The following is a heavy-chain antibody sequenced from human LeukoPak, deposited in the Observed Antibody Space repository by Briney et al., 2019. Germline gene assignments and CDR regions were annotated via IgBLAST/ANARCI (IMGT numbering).Heavy chain of an antibody. V-gene: IGHV4-39*01. J-gene: IGHJ4*02. D-gene: IGHD1-26*01. Sequence: SETLSLTCTVSGGSISSSSYYWGWIRQPPGKGLEWIGSIYYSGSTYYNPSLKSRVTISVDTSKNQFSLKLSSVTAADTAVHYCARMGELLGLVSDYWGQGTLVTVSS. CDR3: ARMGELLGLVSDY. CDR2: IYYSGST. CDR1: GGSISSSSYY.